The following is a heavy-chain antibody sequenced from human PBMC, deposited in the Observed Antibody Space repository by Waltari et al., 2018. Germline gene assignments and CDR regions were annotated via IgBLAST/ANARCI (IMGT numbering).Heavy chain of an antibody. CDR3: AHQDIVATRKSFDY. V-gene: IGHV2-5*01. J-gene: IGHJ4*02. CDR1: GFSLSTSGVG. CDR2: IYWNDDK. D-gene: IGHD5-12*01. Sequence: QITLKESGPTLVKPTQTLTLTCTFSGFSLSTSGVGVGWIRQPPGKALEWLAPIYWNDDKRYSPSLKSRLTITKDTPKNQVVLTMTNMDPVDTATYYCAHQDIVATRKSFDYWGQGTLVTVSS.